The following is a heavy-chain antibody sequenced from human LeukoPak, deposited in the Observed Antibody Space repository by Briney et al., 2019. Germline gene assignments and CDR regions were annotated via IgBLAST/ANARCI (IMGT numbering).Heavy chain of an antibody. CDR1: GGSISSYY. D-gene: IGHD2-2*01. J-gene: IGHJ6*03. Sequence: SETLSLTCTVSGGSISSYYWSWIRQPPGKGLEWIGYIYYSGSTNYNPSLKSRVTTSVDTSKNQFSLKLSSVTAADTAVYYCARAHCSSTSCYGGGWDYYYYYMDVWGKGTTVTVSS. CDR2: IYYSGST. V-gene: IGHV4-59*01. CDR3: ARAHCSSTSCYGGGWDYYYYYMDV.